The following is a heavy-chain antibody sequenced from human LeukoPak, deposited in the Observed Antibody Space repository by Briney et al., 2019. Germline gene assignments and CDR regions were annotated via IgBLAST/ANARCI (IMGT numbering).Heavy chain of an antibody. V-gene: IGHV1-18*01. CDR3: ARASGSYNWFDP. CDR2: ISAYNGNT. Sequence: ASVKVSCKASGYTFTSYGISWVRQAPGQGLEWMGWISAYNGNTNYAQKLQGRVSMTTDTSTNTAYMELRSLRSDDTAVYYCARASGSYNWFDPWGQGTLVTVSS. J-gene: IGHJ5*02. D-gene: IGHD1-26*01. CDR1: GYTFTSYG.